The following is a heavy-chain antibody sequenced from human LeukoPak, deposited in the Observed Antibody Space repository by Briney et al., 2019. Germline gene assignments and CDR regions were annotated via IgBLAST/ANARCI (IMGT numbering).Heavy chain of an antibody. CDR1: GGSISSSNW. CDR2: IYHSGST. CDR3: ARESGYYDDTRYFDY. D-gene: IGHD3-22*01. J-gene: IGHJ4*02. V-gene: IGHV4-4*02. Sequence: SGTLSLTCAVSGGSISSSNWWSWVRQPPGKGLEWIWVIYHSGSTNYNPSLKSRVTISVDKSKNEYSLKLSSVTAADTAVYYCARESGYYDDTRYFDYWGQGTLVTVSS.